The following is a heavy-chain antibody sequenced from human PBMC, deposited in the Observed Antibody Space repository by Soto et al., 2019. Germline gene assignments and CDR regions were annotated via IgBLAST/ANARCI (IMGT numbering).Heavy chain of an antibody. CDR3: TTTLMDTAMVIFVSVPDYSYGMDV. V-gene: IGHV3-15*07. CDR1: GFTFSNAW. D-gene: IGHD5-18*01. CDR2: IKSKTDGGTT. Sequence: GGSLRLSCAASGFTFSNAWMNWVRQAPGKGLEWVGRIKSKTDGGTTDYAAPVKGRFTISRDDSKNTLYLQMNSLKTEDTAVYYCTTTLMDTAMVIFVSVPDYSYGMDVWGQGTTVTVSS. J-gene: IGHJ6*02.